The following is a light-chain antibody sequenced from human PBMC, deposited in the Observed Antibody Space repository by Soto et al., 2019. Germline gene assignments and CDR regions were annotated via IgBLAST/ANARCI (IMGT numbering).Light chain of an antibody. CDR1: QSVSRY. Sequence: EIVLTQSPATLSLSPGERATLSCRASQSVSRYLAWYQQRPGQAPRLLIYDASNRATGVPARFSGSGSGTDFTLTISSLEPEDFAVYYCQQYNSWPPITFGQGTRLEIK. J-gene: IGKJ5*01. CDR2: DAS. V-gene: IGKV3-11*01. CDR3: QQYNSWPPIT.